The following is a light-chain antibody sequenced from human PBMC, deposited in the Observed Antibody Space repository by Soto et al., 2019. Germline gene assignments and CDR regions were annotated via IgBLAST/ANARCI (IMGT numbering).Light chain of an antibody. V-gene: IGKV3-15*01. CDR2: GAS. CDR1: HSVNSH. J-gene: IGKJ5*01. Sequence: MMTTQSPATLSVSPGERVTLSFRTSHSVNSHVAWYQQKPGQAPRLLLYGASTRATGIPVRFSGSGFGTEFTLTISSLQSEDFAVYYCQQYKNWPLFGQGTRLEI. CDR3: QQYKNWPL.